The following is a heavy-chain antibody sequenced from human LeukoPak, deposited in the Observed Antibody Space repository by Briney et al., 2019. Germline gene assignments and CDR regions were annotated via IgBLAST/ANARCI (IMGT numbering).Heavy chain of an antibody. Sequence: PGGSLRLSCAASGFTFSSYSMNWVRQAPGKGLEWVSYISSSSSTIYYADSVKGRLTISRDNAKNSLYLQMNSLRDEGTAVYYCARDLSYYDFWSGYQGMDVWGQGTTVTVSS. J-gene: IGHJ6*02. CDR1: GFTFSSYS. CDR3: ARDLSYYDFWSGYQGMDV. V-gene: IGHV3-48*02. CDR2: ISSSSSTI. D-gene: IGHD3-3*01.